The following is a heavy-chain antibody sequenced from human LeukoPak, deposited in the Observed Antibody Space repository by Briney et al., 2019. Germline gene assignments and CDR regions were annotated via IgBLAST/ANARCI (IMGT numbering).Heavy chain of an antibody. CDR2: IYYGGST. V-gene: IGHV4-59*01. Sequence: PSETLSLTCTVSGGSISSYYWSWIRQPPGKGLEWIGYIYYGGSTNYNPSLKSRVTISVDTSKNQFSLKLSSVTAADTAVYYCARDDGYFDYWGQGTLVTVSS. CDR1: GGSISSYY. J-gene: IGHJ4*02. CDR3: ARDDGYFDY.